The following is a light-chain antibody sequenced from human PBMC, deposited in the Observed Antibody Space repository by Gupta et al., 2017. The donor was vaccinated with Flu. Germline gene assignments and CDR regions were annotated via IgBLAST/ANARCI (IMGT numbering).Light chain of an antibody. CDR3: QQYNSFPMYT. J-gene: IGKJ2*01. CDR2: KAS. Sequence: DIQMTQSPSTLTASVRDRVTITCLASQSISTWLDWYQQTPGKAPRLLIYKASNLQNGVPSRFSGSGSGTEFTLTINSLQPEDFATYYCQQYNSFPMYTFGQGTKLEIK. V-gene: IGKV1-5*03. CDR1: QSISTW.